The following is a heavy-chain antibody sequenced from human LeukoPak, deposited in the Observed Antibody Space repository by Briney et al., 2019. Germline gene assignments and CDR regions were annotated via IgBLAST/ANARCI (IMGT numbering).Heavy chain of an antibody. CDR2: ISYDGSNK. D-gene: IGHD3-3*01. V-gene: IGHV3-30-3*01. CDR3: ARASGWSGYPYAFDI. CDR1: GFTFSSYA. J-gene: IGHJ3*02. Sequence: GGSLRLSCAASGFTFSSYAMHWVRQAPGKGLEWVAVISYDGSNKYYADSVKGRFTISRDNSKNTLYLQMNSLRAEDTAVYYCARASGWSGYPYAFDIWGQGTMVTVSS.